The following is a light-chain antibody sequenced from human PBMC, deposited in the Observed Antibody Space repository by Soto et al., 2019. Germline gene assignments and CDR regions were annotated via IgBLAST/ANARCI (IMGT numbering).Light chain of an antibody. CDR1: SSNIGNNY. CDR3: GTWDSLLSAVV. J-gene: IGLJ2*01. Sequence: QSVLTQPPSVSAAPGQKVTISCSGSSSNIGNNYVSWYQHFPGTAPKLLIYDNNKRPSGIPDRFSGSKSGTSATLGITGLQTGVEADYYCGTWDSLLSAVVFGGGTKLTVL. V-gene: IGLV1-51*01. CDR2: DNN.